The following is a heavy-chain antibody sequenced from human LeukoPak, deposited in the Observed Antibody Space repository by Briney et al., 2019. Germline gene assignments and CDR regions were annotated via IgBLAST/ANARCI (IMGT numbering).Heavy chain of an antibody. Sequence: PGRSLRLSCAASGFTFHDHAMHWFRPAAGKGLEWVSGINWISPSMGYADSVKGRFTISRDNAKNSLYLQMNSLRVEDTALYYCTKDFGPEVGTTDNWGQGALVTVSS. D-gene: IGHD1-26*01. V-gene: IGHV3-9*01. CDR3: TKDFGPEVGTTDN. CDR2: INWISPSM. CDR1: GFTFHDHA. J-gene: IGHJ4*02.